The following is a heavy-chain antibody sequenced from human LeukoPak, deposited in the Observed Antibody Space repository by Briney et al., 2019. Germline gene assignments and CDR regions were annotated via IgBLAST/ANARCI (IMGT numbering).Heavy chain of an antibody. CDR1: GYTFTSYG. CDR3: ARDRYCSSTSCLEWFDP. V-gene: IGHV1-18*01. J-gene: IGHJ5*02. Sequence: ASVKVSCKASGYTFTSYGISWVRQAPGQGLEWMGWISAYNGNTNYVQKLQGRVTMTTDTSTSTAYMELRSLRSDDTAVYYCARDRYCSSTSCLEWFDPWGQGTLVTVSS. D-gene: IGHD2-2*01. CDR2: ISAYNGNT.